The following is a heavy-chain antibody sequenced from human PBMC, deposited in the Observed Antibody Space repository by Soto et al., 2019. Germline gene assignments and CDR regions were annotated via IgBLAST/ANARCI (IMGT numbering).Heavy chain of an antibody. V-gene: IGHV4-39*01. CDR1: GGSISSSSYY. CDR2: IYYSGST. J-gene: IGHJ6*02. D-gene: IGHD3-3*01. Sequence: SETLSLTCTVSGGSISSSSYYWGWIRQPPGRGLEWIGSIYYSGSTYYNPSLKSRVTISVDTSKNQFSLKLSSVTAADTAVYYCARHSNGDTIFGVVITYGMDVWGQGTTVTVSS. CDR3: ARHSNGDTIFGVVITYGMDV.